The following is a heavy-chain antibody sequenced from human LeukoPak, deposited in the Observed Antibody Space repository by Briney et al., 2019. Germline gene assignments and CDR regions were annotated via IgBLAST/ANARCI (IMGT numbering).Heavy chain of an antibody. CDR3: AKRNLGNIDY. Sequence: GGSLRLSCTASGFTFSSYAMSWVRQAPGKGLEWVSAISGSGGSRYYADSVKGRFTISRDNSENTLYLQMNSLRAEDTAVYYCAKRNLGNIDYWGQGTLVTVSS. CDR1: GFTFSSYA. CDR2: ISGSGGSR. V-gene: IGHV3-23*01. D-gene: IGHD2/OR15-2a*01. J-gene: IGHJ4*02.